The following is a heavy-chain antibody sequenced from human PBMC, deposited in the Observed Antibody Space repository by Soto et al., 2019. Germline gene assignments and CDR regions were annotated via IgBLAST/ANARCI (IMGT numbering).Heavy chain of an antibody. CDR2: ITGSGGDT. CDR3: AKGSASSRPYFFDC. V-gene: IGHV3-23*01. J-gene: IGHJ4*02. D-gene: IGHD6-6*01. Sequence: GGSLRLSCAVSGFTISNYVMSWVRQAPGKGLEWVSAITGSGGDTYYADSVKGRFTISRDNSKSTLHLQMNSLRAEDTAVYYCAKGSASSRPYFFDCWGQGTLVTVSS. CDR1: GFTISNYV.